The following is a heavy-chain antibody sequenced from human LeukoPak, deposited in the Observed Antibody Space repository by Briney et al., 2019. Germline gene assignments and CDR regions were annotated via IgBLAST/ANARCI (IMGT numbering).Heavy chain of an antibody. V-gene: IGHV3-69-1*01. CDR1: EFTFSNYA. CDR2: ISSSYAI. J-gene: IGHJ3*02. CDR3: ARDRHFVAFDI. Sequence: GGSLRLSCAASEFTFSNYAMNWVRQAPGKGLEWVSSISSSYAIYFADSVKGRFTISRDNAKNSVYLHMNSLRAEDTAVYYCARDRHFVAFDIWGQGTMVTVSS.